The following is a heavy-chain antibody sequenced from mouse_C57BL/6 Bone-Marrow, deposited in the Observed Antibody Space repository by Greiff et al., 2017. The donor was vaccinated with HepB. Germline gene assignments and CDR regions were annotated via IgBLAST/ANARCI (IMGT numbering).Heavy chain of an antibody. D-gene: IGHD2-4*01. CDR1: GYTFTSYG. CDR2: IYPRSGNS. Sequence: VQVVESGAELARPGASVKLSCKASGYTFTSYGISWVKQRTGQGLEWIGEIYPRSGNSYYNEKFKGKATLTADKSSSTAYMELRSLTSEDSAVYFCARMITRAMDYWGQGTSVTVSS. J-gene: IGHJ4*01. CDR3: ARMITRAMDY. V-gene: IGHV1-81*01.